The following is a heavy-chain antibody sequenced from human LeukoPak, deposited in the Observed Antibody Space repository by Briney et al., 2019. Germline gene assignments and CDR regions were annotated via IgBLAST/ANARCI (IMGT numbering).Heavy chain of an antibody. CDR2: ITYDGSSK. CDR1: GFTFNTYG. J-gene: IGHJ4*02. V-gene: IGHV3-30*03. D-gene: IGHD5-24*01. CDR3: ARETPRRGETRDGYR. Sequence: GGSLRLSCAASGFTFNTYGMHWVRQAPGKGLEWVAGITYDGSSKYYADSVKGRFTISGDNSKTTLYLEMNSLRPEDSAVYYCARETPRRGETRDGYRWGQGTVVTVSS.